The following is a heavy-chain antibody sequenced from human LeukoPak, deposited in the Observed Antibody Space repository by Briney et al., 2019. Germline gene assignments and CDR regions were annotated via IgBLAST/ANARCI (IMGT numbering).Heavy chain of an antibody. V-gene: IGHV3-66*02. D-gene: IGHD1-1*01. J-gene: IGHJ4*02. Sequence: PGGSLRLSCAASGFTVSNDYMAWVRQDPGKGLEWVSLIYADGTTFYTDSVKGRFTMSRDNFKNTLYLQMNSLRPEDTALYYCAKASWVSNADAVLWGQGTVVTVSS. CDR1: GFTVSNDY. CDR3: AKASWVSNADAVL. CDR2: IYADGTT.